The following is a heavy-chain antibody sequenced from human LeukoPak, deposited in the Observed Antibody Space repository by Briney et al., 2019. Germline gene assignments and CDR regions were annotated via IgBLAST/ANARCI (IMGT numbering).Heavy chain of an antibody. CDR3: ACDGITMVRGVMVD. J-gene: IGHJ4*02. D-gene: IGHD3-10*01. CDR2: ISSSSNYT. V-gene: IGHV3-11*06. Sequence: PGGSLTLSCAASGFTFSDYYMSWIRHAPGKGLEWVSYISSSSNYTNYADSVKRRYTISRDNAKNSLYLQMNSLRAKDTAVYYCACDGITMVRGVMVDWGQGTLVTVSS. CDR1: GFTFSDYY.